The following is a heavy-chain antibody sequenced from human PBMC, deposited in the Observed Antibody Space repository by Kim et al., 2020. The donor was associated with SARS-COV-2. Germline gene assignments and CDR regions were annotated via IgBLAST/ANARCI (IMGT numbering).Heavy chain of an antibody. CDR3: TTSGIVVVVAFGNGMDV. D-gene: IGHD2-15*01. J-gene: IGHJ6*02. V-gene: IGHV3-15*01. CDR2: IKSKTDGGTT. CDR1: GFTFSNAW. Sequence: GGSLRLSCAASGFTFSNAWMSWVRQAPGKGLEWVGRIKSKTDGGTTDYAAPVKGRFTISRDDSKNTLYLQMNSLKTEDTAVYYCTTSGIVVVVAFGNGMDVWGQGTTVTVSS.